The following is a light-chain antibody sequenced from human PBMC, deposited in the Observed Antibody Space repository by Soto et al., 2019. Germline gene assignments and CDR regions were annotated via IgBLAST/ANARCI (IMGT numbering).Light chain of an antibody. CDR1: SSDVGTYKY. CDR2: EVS. CDR3: SSYTSRSTPV. J-gene: IGLJ2*01. Sequence: SALTQPASVSASPGQSITISCTGTSSDVGTYKYVSWYQQLPGKAPKLMIYEVSNRPSGVSNRFSGSKSGNTASLTISELQAEDEADYYCSSYTSRSTPVFGGGTQLTVL. V-gene: IGLV2-14*01.